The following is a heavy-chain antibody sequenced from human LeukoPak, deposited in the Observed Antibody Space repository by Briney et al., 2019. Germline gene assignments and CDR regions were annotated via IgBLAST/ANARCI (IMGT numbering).Heavy chain of an antibody. CDR2: IRYDGSFK. Sequence: GPLRLSCAASGFTVRNYGMHGVRQAPGKGLEWVAFIRYDGSFKEYADSVKGRFTISRDNSKNTLYLQMNSLRAEDTAVYYCARDHNWGQGTMVTVSS. CDR3: ARDHN. V-gene: IGHV3-30*02. CDR1: GFTVRNYG. J-gene: IGHJ3*01.